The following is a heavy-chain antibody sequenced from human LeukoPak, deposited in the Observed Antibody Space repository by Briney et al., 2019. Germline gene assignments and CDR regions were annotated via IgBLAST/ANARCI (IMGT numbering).Heavy chain of an antibody. D-gene: IGHD3-3*01. J-gene: IGHJ6*02. V-gene: IGHV3-30*18. CDR3: AEDRAVEWFNGMDV. CDR1: GFTFSSFA. Sequence: PGGSLRLSCAASGFTFSSFAMHWVRQAPGKGLEWVAVISYDGSKGYYADSVEGRFTISRDKSKNTVYLQMNSLRAEDTAVYYCAEDRAVEWFNGMDVWGQGTTVAVSS. CDR2: ISYDGSKG.